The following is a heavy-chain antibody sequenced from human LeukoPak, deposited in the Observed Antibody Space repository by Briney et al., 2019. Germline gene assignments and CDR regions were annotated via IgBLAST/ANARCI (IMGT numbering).Heavy chain of an antibody. J-gene: IGHJ4*02. CDR3: ATGVEMATIDGP. CDR1: GFSFSTYW. CDR2: ISSDGSST. Sequence: GGSLRLSCAASGFSFSTYWMHWVRQAPGKGLVWVSRISSDGSSTTYADSVQGRFTISRDNAKNTLYLQMNSLRAEDTAVYYCATGVEMATIDGPWGQGTLVAVSS. D-gene: IGHD5-24*01. V-gene: IGHV3-74*01.